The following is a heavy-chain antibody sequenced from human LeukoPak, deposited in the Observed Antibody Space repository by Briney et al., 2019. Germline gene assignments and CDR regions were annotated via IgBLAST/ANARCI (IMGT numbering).Heavy chain of an antibody. Sequence: GGSLRLSCAASGFTFSSYSMNWVRQAPGKGLEWVSSISSSSSYIYYADSVKGRFTISRDNAKNSLYLQMNSLRAEDTAVYYCARDAPRGYSYGARPYWGQGTLVTVSS. CDR3: ARDAPRGYSYGARPY. V-gene: IGHV3-21*01. CDR1: GFTFSSYS. J-gene: IGHJ4*02. D-gene: IGHD5-18*01. CDR2: ISSSSSYI.